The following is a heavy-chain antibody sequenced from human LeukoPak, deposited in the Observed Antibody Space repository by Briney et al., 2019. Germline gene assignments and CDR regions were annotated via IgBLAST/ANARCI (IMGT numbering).Heavy chain of an antibody. CDR1: GFTFSSYW. CDR2: IKQDGSEK. D-gene: IGHD5-18*01. V-gene: IGHV3-7*01. J-gene: IGHJ6*03. Sequence: GGSLRLSCAASGFTFSSYWMSWVRQAPGKGLEWVANIKQDGSEKYYVDSVKGRFTISRDNSKNTLYLQMNSLRAEDTAVYYFARDHGGYSYGYYMDVWGKGTTVTVSS. CDR3: ARDHGGYSYGYYMDV.